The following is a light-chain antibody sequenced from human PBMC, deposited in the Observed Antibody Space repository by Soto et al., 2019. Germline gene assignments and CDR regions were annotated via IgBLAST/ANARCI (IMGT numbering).Light chain of an antibody. CDR3: QQYDNLPPLT. Sequence: DLQMTQSPSSLSASVGDRVTITCQASQDISNYLNWYQQKTGKAPKLLIYDASNWETGVPSRFSGSGSGTDFSFTISILQPEDIATYYCQQYDNLPPLTFGGGTKVEIK. J-gene: IGKJ4*01. V-gene: IGKV1-33*01. CDR2: DAS. CDR1: QDISNY.